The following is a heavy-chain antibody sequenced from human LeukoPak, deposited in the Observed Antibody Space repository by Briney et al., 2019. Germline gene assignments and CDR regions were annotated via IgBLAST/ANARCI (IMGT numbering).Heavy chain of an antibody. J-gene: IGHJ4*02. V-gene: IGHV3-23*01. Sequence: GGSLRLSCAASGFTFSNYAMSWVRQAPGKGLEWVSAISGNGGGTYYTDSGKGPFTISRDNSKNTLYLQMNSLRAEETAIYYCAKGQSVTSPSYWGQGTLVTVSS. CDR2: ISGNGGGT. D-gene: IGHD1-14*01. CDR1: GFTFSNYA. CDR3: AKGQSVTSPSY.